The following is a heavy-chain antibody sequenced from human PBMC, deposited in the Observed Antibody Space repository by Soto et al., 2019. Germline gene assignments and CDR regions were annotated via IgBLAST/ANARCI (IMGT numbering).Heavy chain of an antibody. V-gene: IGHV1-18*01. CDR3: ARSIAAAVDLDY. CDR2: ISAYNGNT. J-gene: IGHJ4*02. CDR1: GYTFSSYG. D-gene: IGHD6-13*01. Sequence: QVQLVQSGAEVKKPGASVKVSCKASGYTFSSYGISWVRQAPGQGLEWMGWISAYNGNTNYAQKLQGRVTMITDTATRKAYMEVRSLRSADTAVYYCARSIAAAVDLDYWGQGTLVTVSS.